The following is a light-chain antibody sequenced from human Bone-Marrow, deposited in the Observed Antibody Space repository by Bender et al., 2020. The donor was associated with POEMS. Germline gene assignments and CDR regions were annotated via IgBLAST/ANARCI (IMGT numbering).Light chain of an antibody. Sequence: QSALTQPPSASGSPGQSVTISCTGTSSDIGSYNYVSWYQQHPGKAPKLIIYEVTKRPSGVPDRFSGSKSGNTASLTVSGLQAEDEADYYCQSYYGSSRGVFGGGTKLTVL. J-gene: IGLJ3*02. CDR3: QSYYGSSRGV. V-gene: IGLV2-8*01. CDR2: EVT. CDR1: SSDIGSYNY.